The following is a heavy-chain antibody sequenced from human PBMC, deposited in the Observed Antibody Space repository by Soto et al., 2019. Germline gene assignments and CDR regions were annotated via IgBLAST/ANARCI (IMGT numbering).Heavy chain of an antibody. CDR2: IYHSGSS. CDR3: AREGEWYIDSSTSWRAYFGY. D-gene: IGHD3-3*01. V-gene: IGHV4-30-2*01. J-gene: IGHJ4*02. CDR1: GGSISSGGYS. Sequence: SETLSLTCAVSGGSISSGGYSWSWIRQPPGKGLEWIGYIYHSGSSKSNPSLESRTTLSVDTSTNQVSLKLRSVTAADTAVYYCAREGEWYIDSSTSWRAYFGYWGQGVLVTVSS.